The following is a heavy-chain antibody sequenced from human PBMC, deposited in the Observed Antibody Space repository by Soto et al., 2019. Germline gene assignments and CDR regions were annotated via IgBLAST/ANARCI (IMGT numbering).Heavy chain of an antibody. J-gene: IGHJ6*01. CDR2: ITAGNGNT. Sequence: ASVKVSCQASVYNFTSYALHWVRQSPGQRLELMGWITAGNGNTQYSQKIQGGVTITRETSARTAYMGLSSLRSEETAVYYCASWYLGDYGMDVWGQGTTVTVAS. CDR3: ASWYLGDYGMDV. V-gene: IGHV1-3*01. CDR1: VYNFTSYA. D-gene: IGHD6-13*01.